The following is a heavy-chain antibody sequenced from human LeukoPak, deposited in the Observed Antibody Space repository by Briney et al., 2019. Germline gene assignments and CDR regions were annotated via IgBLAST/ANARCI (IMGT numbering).Heavy chain of an antibody. CDR2: INSDGSST. V-gene: IGHV3-74*01. CDR3: AFKHSYSYGIDY. D-gene: IGHD5-18*01. J-gene: IGHJ4*02. CDR1: GFTFSSYW. Sequence: PGGSLRLSCAASGFTFSSYWMHWVRQAPGKGLVWVSRINSDGSSTSYADSVKGRFTISRDNAKNTLYLQMNSLRAEDTAVYYCAFKHSYSYGIDYWGQGTLVTVSS.